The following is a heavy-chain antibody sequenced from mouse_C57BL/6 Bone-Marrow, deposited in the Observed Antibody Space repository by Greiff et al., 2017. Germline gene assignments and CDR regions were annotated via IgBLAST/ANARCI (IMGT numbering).Heavy chain of an antibody. V-gene: IGHV14-3*01. CDR1: GFNIKNTY. J-gene: IGHJ2*01. CDR2: IDPATGNT. CDR3: ARGHYYGSILYYFDY. D-gene: IGHD1-1*01. Sequence: VQLQQSVAELVRPGASVKLSCTASGFNIKNTYMHWVKQRPEQGLEWIGRIDPATGNTKYAQKFQGQDTITADTSSNTAYLKRSSLTSEDMAIYYCARGHYYGSILYYFDYWGQGTTLTVSA.